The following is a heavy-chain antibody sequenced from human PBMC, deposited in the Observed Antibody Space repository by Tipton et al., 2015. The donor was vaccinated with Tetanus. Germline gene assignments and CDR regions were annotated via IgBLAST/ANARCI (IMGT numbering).Heavy chain of an antibody. J-gene: IGHJ4*02. Sequence: GSLRLSCTASGFTISSHWIHWVRQAPGKGLVWVSRINPDGTTIDYADSVKGRFTISRDDAKNTLYLHMNSLRAEDTAVYCCARAGDFRFDYWGQGTLVTVSS. CDR3: ARAGDFRFDY. D-gene: IGHD4-17*01. CDR2: INPDGTTI. V-gene: IGHV3-74*01. CDR1: GFTISSHW.